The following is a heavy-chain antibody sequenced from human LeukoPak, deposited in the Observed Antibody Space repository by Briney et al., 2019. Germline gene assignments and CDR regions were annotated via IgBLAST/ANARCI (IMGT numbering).Heavy chain of an antibody. V-gene: IGHV4-59*01. CDR2: IYSTGST. CDR1: GGSISNYF. CDR3: ARGKWFGEPEYFQH. J-gene: IGHJ1*01. Sequence: SETLSLTCTVSGGSISNYFWSWIRQPPGKGLEWIGYIYSTGSTNSNPSLKSRVTISVDTSKNQFSLKLSSVTAADTAVYYCARGKWFGEPEYFQHWGRGTLVTVSS. D-gene: IGHD3-10*01.